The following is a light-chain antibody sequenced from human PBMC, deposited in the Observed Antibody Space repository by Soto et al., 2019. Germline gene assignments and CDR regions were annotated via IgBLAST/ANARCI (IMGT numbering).Light chain of an antibody. CDR1: SSDVGSYNL. Sequence: QFALTQAASVSASPGQSITISCTASSSDVGSYNLVSWYQQHPGKAPKVIIYEDSKRPSGVSFRFSGSKSGNTAYLTISGLQAEDEAEYYCCSYAGSHTLVFGGGTKLTVL. CDR3: CSYAGSHTLV. CDR2: EDS. J-gene: IGLJ3*02. V-gene: IGLV2-23*01.